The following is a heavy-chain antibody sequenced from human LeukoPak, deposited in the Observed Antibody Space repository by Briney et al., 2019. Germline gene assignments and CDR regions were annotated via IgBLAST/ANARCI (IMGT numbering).Heavy chain of an antibody. D-gene: IGHD3-10*01. Sequence: GASVKVSCKASGYTFTGYYMHWVRQAPGQGLEWMGWINPNSGGTNYAQKFQGRVTMTRDTSISTAYMELSRLRSDDTAVYYCARDKITMVRGNLNWFDPWGQGTLATVSS. CDR1: GYTFTGYY. J-gene: IGHJ5*02. V-gene: IGHV1-2*02. CDR2: INPNSGGT. CDR3: ARDKITMVRGNLNWFDP.